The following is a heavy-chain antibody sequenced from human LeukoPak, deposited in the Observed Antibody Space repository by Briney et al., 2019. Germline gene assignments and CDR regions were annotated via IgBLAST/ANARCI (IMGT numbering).Heavy chain of an antibody. CDR2: SRNKANSYTT. D-gene: IGHD2-21*02. CDR1: GFTFSDHY. CDR3: ARGVTPSWFDP. V-gene: IGHV3-72*01. J-gene: IGHJ5*02. Sequence: GGSLRLSCAASGFTFSDHYMVWVRQAPGKGLEWVGRSRNKANSYTTEYAASVKGRFTISRDESKNSLFLEMNSLKTEDTAVYYCARGVTPSWFDPWGQGTLVTVSS.